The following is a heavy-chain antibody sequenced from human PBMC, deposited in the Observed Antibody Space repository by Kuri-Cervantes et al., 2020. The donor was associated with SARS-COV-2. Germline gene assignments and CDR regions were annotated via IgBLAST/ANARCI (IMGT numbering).Heavy chain of an antibody. V-gene: IGHV4-59*08. Sequence: GSLRLSCTVSGGSISSYYWSWSRQPPGKGLEWIGYIYYSGSTNYNPSLKSRVTISVDTSKNQFSLKLSSVTAADTAVYYRARRLQGMVYESYYYGMDVWGQGTTVTVSS. CDR1: GGSISSYY. D-gene: IGHD2-8*01. J-gene: IGHJ6*02. CDR3: ARRLQGMVYESYYYGMDV. CDR2: IYYSGST.